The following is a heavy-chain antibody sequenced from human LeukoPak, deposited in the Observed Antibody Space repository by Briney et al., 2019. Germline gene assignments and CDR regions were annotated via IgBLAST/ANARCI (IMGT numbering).Heavy chain of an antibody. Sequence: SQTLSLTCAISGDSVSSNSAAWNWIRQSPSRGLEWLGRTYYRSRWYNDYAVSVESRININPDTSKNQFSLQLSSVTPEDTAVYYCARERDYGGNSVSFDHWGQGTLVTVSS. J-gene: IGHJ4*02. CDR3: ARERDYGGNSVSFDH. V-gene: IGHV6-1*01. CDR1: GDSVSSNSAA. CDR2: TYYRSRWYN. D-gene: IGHD4-23*01.